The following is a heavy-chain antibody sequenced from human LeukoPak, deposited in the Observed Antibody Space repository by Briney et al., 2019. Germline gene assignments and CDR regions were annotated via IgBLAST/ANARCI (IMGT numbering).Heavy chain of an antibody. CDR2: ISYDGSNK. CDR3: ARDYGRYRGSYNDY. V-gene: IGHV3-30-3*01. J-gene: IGHJ4*02. D-gene: IGHD1-26*01. Sequence: GRSLRLSCAASGFTFSSYAMHWVRQAPGKGLEWVAVISYDGSNKYYADSVKGRFTISRDNSKNTLYLQMNSLRAEDTAVYYCARDYGRYRGSYNDYWGQGTLVTVSS. CDR1: GFTFSSYA.